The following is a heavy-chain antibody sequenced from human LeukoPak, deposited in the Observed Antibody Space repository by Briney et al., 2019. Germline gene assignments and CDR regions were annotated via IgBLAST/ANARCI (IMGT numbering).Heavy chain of an antibody. D-gene: IGHD1-14*01. CDR3: AREILGGFNPGAY. V-gene: IGHV4-4*02. CDR2: IHRSGSP. CDR1: LDSTTSNF. J-gene: IGHJ4*02. Sequence: PSETLSLTCTVSLDSTTSNFWSWDRQPPGKGLEWIGEIHRSGSPNYNPSLQSRVTISIDRSRNQIVLELSSVTAADTAVYYCAREILGGFNPGAYWGQGTLVTVSS.